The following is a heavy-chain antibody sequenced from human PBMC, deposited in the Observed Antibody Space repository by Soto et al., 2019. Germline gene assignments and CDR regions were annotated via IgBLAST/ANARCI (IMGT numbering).Heavy chain of an antibody. V-gene: IGHV2-5*02. J-gene: IGHJ4*02. D-gene: IGHD3-3*01. Sequence: QITLNESGPTQVKPRQTLTLTCTFSGFSLTTSGVGVGWIRQSPGKAPEWLALIYWDDDKRYSPSLKRRLTITKDSPKNQVVLTMADLDPADTATYSCAHRVLRTVFGLVTTTAIYFDFWGQGTPVAVSS. CDR2: IYWDDDK. CDR1: GFSLTTSGVG. CDR3: AHRVLRTVFGLVTTTAIYFDF.